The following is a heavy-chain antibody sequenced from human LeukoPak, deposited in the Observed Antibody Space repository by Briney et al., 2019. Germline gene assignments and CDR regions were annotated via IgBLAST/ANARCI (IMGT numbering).Heavy chain of an antibody. CDR1: GFTVNSNY. V-gene: IGHV3-53*01. CDR2: IYSGGTT. Sequence: GGSLRLSCAASGFTVNSNYMSWVRRAPGKGLEWVSAIYSGGTTYYADSVKGRFTISRDNSKNTVYVQMNSLGADDTAVYYCAKQRDATTIFTIWGQGTMVTVSS. D-gene: IGHD2/OR15-2a*01. CDR3: AKQRDATTIFTI. J-gene: IGHJ3*02.